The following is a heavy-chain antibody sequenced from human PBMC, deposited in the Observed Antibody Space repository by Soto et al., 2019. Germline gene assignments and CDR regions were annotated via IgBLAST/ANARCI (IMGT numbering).Heavy chain of an antibody. CDR1: GGTFSSYT. J-gene: IGHJ4*02. Sequence: GASVKVSCKASGGTFSSYTISWVRQAPGQGLEWMGRIIPILGIANYAQKFQGRVTITADKSTSTAYMELSSLRSEDTAVYYCARTPQSGIAVAGHDYWGQGTLVTGSS. CDR2: IIPILGIA. CDR3: ARTPQSGIAVAGHDY. D-gene: IGHD6-19*01. V-gene: IGHV1-69*02.